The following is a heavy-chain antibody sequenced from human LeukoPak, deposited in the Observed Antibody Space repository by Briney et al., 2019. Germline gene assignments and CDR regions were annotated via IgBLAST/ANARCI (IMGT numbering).Heavy chain of an antibody. V-gene: IGHV4-39*07. CDR2: IYYTGST. Sequence: PSETLSLTCTVSSGSISSSTYYWGWIRQPPGKGLEWIGTIYYTGSTYYNPSLKSRVTISVDTSKNQFSLKLTSVTAADTAVYYCARELERQGPDAFDIWGQGTMVTVSS. J-gene: IGHJ3*02. CDR3: ARELERQGPDAFDI. D-gene: IGHD1-1*01. CDR1: SGSISSSTYY.